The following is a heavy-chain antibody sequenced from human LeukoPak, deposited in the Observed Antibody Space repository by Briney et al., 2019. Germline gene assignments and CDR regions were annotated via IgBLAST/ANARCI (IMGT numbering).Heavy chain of an antibody. J-gene: IGHJ4*02. CDR3: AIHCYDNRGYYDSDEGVYYFDY. CDR1: GRTISSCSYY. V-gene: IGHV4-39*01. CDR2: IYYSGST. D-gene: IGHD3-22*01. Sequence: SETLALTCTVSGRTISSCSYYWGRIRQPPGKGLEWIGSIYYSGSTYDNPSLKSRVTIFVDTSKNHFSLKLSPVTAADTAIDYSAIHCYDNRGYYDSDEGVYYFDYWGQGTLVTVSS.